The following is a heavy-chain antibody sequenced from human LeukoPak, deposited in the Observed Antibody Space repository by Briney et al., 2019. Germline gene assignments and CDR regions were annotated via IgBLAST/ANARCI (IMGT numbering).Heavy chain of an antibody. CDR1: GYTFTGYH. J-gene: IGHJ3*02. D-gene: IGHD3-22*01. CDR3: AREGVKIVVANDAFDI. Sequence: ASVILSHKASGYTFTGYHTHWVRQAPGQGLEWMGWINPDSGVTQYAQKFEGRVTMTRDTSINTVYMELTRLTSDDTAVFFCAREGVKIVVANDAFDIWGERLILSVSS. V-gene: IGHV1-2*02. CDR2: INPDSGVT.